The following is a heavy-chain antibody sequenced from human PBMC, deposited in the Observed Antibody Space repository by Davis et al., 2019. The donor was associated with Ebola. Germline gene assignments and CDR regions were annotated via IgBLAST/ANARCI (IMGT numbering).Heavy chain of an antibody. CDR2: ISAYNGNT. J-gene: IGHJ4*02. D-gene: IGHD3-9*01. V-gene: IGHV1-18*01. CDR1: GYTFTSYG. Sequence: ASVKVSCKASGYTFTSYGISWVRQAPGQGLEWMGWISAYNGNTNYAQKLQGRVTMTTDTSTSTAYMELRSLRSDDTAVYYCARASYDILTGYYRVPYYFDYWGQGTLVTVSS. CDR3: ARASYDILTGYYRVPYYFDY.